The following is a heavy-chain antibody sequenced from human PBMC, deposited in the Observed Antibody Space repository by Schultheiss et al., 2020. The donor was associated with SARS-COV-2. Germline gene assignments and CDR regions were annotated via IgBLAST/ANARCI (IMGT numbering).Heavy chain of an antibody. D-gene: IGHD2-2*01. Sequence: ASVKVSCKASGYTFTSYYMHWVRQAPGQGLEWMGIINPSGGSTSYAQKFQGRVTMTRDTSTSTVYMELSSLRSEDTAGYYCARDFVVVPAAHHYYYYGMDVWGQGTTVTVSS. CDR3: ARDFVVVPAAHHYYYYGMDV. CDR2: INPSGGST. J-gene: IGHJ6*02. V-gene: IGHV1-46*01. CDR1: GYTFTSYY.